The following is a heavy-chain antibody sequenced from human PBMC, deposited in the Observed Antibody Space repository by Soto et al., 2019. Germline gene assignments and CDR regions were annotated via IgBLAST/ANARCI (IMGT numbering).Heavy chain of an antibody. CDR2: TYYRSKWYN. CDR3: ARDLGRYSSSNYYYYGMDV. J-gene: IGHJ6*02. Sequence: SQTLSLTGAISGDSVSSNSAAWSWIRQSPSRGLEWLGRTYYRSKWYNDYAVSVKSRITINPDTSKNQFSLQLNSVTPEDTAVYYCARDLGRYSSSNYYYYGMDVWGQGSSDTVSS. CDR1: GDSVSSNSAA. D-gene: IGHD6-6*01. V-gene: IGHV6-1*01.